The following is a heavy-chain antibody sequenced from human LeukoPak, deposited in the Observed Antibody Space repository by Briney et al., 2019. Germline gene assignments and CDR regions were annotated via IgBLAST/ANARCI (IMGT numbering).Heavy chain of an antibody. Sequence: ASVTVSCKASGYTFTSCDINWVRQATGQGLEWMRWMNPNSGNTGYGQSFQGRITMTRDISIGTAYMELSNLTSEDTAIYYCTRGSSGRRDNWGQGTLVTVSA. D-gene: IGHD6-19*01. CDR2: MNPNSGNT. J-gene: IGHJ4*02. V-gene: IGHV1-8*01. CDR1: GYTFTSCD. CDR3: TRGSSGRRDN.